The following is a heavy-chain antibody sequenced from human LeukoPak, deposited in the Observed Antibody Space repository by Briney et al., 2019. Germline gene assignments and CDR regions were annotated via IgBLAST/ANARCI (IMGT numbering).Heavy chain of an antibody. V-gene: IGHV3-74*01. Sequence: PGGSLSLSCAASGLTLWRYRMLGLRRAPGKGLVWVLRVNTDGSSTSYADSVKGRFTISRDNAKNTLYLKMNSLRAEDTAVYYCARVKDASYGMDVWGQGTTLTVSS. J-gene: IGHJ6*02. D-gene: IGHD2-15*01. CDR3: ARVKDASYGMDV. CDR1: GLTLWRYR. CDR2: VNTDGSST.